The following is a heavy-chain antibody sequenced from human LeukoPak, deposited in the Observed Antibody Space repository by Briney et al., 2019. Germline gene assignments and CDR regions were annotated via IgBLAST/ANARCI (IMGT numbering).Heavy chain of an antibody. CDR3: ARGGGLDV. CDR2: INHNGNVN. Sequence: GWSLRLSCAASGFTFSSYWMNWARQAPGKGLEWVASINHNGNVNYYVDSVKGRFTISRDNAKNSLYLQMSNLRAEDTAVYFCARGGGLDVWGQGATVTVSS. D-gene: IGHD3-16*01. V-gene: IGHV3-7*03. CDR1: GFTFSSYW. J-gene: IGHJ6*02.